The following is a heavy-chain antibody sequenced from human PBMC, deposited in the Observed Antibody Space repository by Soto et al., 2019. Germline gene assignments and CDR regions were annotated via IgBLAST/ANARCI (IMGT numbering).Heavy chain of an antibody. CDR3: ARDMGGASSYGFRGYGMDV. CDR1: GGSFTSNNW. V-gene: IGHV4-4*02. Sequence: PSETLSLTCAVSGGSFTSNNWWTWVRQPPGQGLEWIGEIYRTGSTNYNPSLKSRVTISLDKSEKQISLKVTSLTAADTAVYYCARDMGGASSYGFRGYGMDVWGQGTTVTVSS. D-gene: IGHD5-18*01. CDR2: IYRTGST. J-gene: IGHJ6*02.